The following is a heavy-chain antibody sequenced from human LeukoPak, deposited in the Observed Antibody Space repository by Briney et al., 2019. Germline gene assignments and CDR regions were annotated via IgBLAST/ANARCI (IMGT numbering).Heavy chain of an antibody. CDR1: GGSISSSSYY. D-gene: IGHD6-13*01. J-gene: IGHJ4*02. CDR2: IYYSGST. CDR3: ARDKALAGFDY. Sequence: SETLSLTCTVSGGSISSSSYYWGWIRQPPGKGLEWIGYIYYSGSTYYNPSLKSRVTISVGTSKNQFSLKLSSVTAADTAVYYCARDKALAGFDYWGQGTLVTVSS. V-gene: IGHV4-31*03.